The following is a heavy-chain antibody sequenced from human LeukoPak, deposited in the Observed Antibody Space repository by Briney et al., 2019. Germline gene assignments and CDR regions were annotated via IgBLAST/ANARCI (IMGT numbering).Heavy chain of an antibody. CDR1: GFTFSSYG. J-gene: IGHJ4*02. V-gene: IGHV3-33*01. CDR2: IWYDGSNK. Sequence: AGGSLRLSCAASGFTFSSYGMHWVRQAPGKGLEWVAVIWYDGSNKYYADSVKGRFTISRDNSKNTLYLQMNSLRAEDTAVYYCARRQTGGKAVAGIDYWGQGTLVTVSS. CDR3: ARRQTGGKAVAGIDY. D-gene: IGHD6-19*01.